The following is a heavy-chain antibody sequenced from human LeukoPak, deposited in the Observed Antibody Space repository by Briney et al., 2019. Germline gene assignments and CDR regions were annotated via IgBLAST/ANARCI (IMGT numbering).Heavy chain of an antibody. CDR2: IYTSGST. Sequence: SETLSLTCTVSGGSISSYYWSWIRQPAGKGLEWIGRIYTSGSTNYNPSLKSRVTMSVDTSKNQFSLKLSSVTAADTAVYYCAREGPRYCTNGVCYSVAHYFDYWGQGTLVTVSS. CDR1: GGSISSYY. CDR3: AREGPRYCTNGVCYSVAHYFDY. D-gene: IGHD2-8*01. J-gene: IGHJ4*02. V-gene: IGHV4-4*07.